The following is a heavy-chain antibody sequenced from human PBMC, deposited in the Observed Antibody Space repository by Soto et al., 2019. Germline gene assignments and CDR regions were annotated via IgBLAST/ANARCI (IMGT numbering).Heavy chain of an antibody. D-gene: IGHD6-19*01. CDR1: GFSLSTSGVG. CDR3: PHLHPISGWPTLRY. Sequence: QITLKESGPTLVKPTQTLTLTCTFSGFSLSTSGVGVGWIRQPPGKALGWLALIYWDDDKRYGPSLKSRLTITKDTSKSRVVLTMTNMGPVNTATYYCPHLHPISGWPTLRYWGQGTLVTVSS. V-gene: IGHV2-5*05. J-gene: IGHJ4*02. CDR2: IYWDDDK.